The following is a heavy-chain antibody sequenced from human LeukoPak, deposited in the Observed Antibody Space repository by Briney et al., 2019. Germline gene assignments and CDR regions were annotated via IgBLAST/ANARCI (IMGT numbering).Heavy chain of an antibody. V-gene: IGHV1-24*01. D-gene: IGHD6-13*01. J-gene: IGHJ3*02. CDR1: GYTLTELS. CDR2: FDPEDGET. CDR3: ATAYSAAPAFDI. Sequence: ASVKVSCKVSGYTLTELSMHWVRQAPGKGLEWMGGFDPEDGETIYAQKFQGRVTMTEDTSTDTAYMELSSLRSEDTAVYYCATAYSAAPAFDIWGQGTMVTVSS.